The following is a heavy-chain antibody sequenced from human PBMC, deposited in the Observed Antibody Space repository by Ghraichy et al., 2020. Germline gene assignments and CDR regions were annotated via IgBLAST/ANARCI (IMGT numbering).Heavy chain of an antibody. Sequence: GESLNISCAASGFTFSDYYMNWIRQAPGKGLEWISYISSSGSTISYADSVKGRFTISRDNAKNSLYLQMNSLRAEDTAVYYCARDGRDITGTTGTPYYYYYYGMDVWGQGTTVTVSS. CDR3: ARDGRDITGTTGTPYYYYYYGMDV. CDR1: GFTFSDYY. V-gene: IGHV3-11*01. J-gene: IGHJ6*02. CDR2: ISSSGSTI. D-gene: IGHD1-7*01.